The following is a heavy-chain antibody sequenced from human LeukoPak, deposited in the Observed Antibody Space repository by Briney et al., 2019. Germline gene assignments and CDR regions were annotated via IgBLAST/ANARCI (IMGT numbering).Heavy chain of an antibody. CDR2: IYYSGST. CDR3: ARQGGSGYTFDY. J-gene: IGHJ4*02. CDR1: GGSISSSSYY. V-gene: IGHV4-61*05. D-gene: IGHD3-22*01. Sequence: SETLSLTCTVSGGSISSSSYYWGWIRQPPGKGLEWIGYIYYSGSTNYNPSLKSRVTISVDTSKNQFSLKLSSVTAADTAVYYCARQGGSGYTFDYWGQGTLVTVSS.